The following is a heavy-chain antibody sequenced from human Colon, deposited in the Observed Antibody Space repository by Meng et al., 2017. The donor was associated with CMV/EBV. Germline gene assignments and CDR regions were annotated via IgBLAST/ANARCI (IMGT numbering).Heavy chain of an antibody. D-gene: IGHD2-2*01. CDR3: ARDFDGSSTRCYGYGMDV. Sequence: ASVKVSCKASGYTFTSYGISWVRQAPGQGLEWMGWISAYNGNTNYAQKLQGRVTMTTDTSTSTAYMELRSLRSDDTAVYYCARDFDGSSTRCYGYGMDVWGQGTTVTVSS. CDR1: GYTFTSYG. J-gene: IGHJ6*02. V-gene: IGHV1-18*01. CDR2: ISAYNGNT.